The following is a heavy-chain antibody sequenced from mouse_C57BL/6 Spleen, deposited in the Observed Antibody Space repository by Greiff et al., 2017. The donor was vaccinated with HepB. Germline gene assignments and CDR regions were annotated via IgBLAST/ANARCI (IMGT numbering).Heavy chain of an antibody. V-gene: IGHV5-6*01. CDR3: ARQDYGNYDAY. CDR1: GFTFSSYG. Sequence: EVQRVESGGDLVKPGGSLKLSCAASGFTFSSYGMSWVRQTPDKRLEWVATISSGGNYTYYPDSVKGRFTISRDNAKNTLYLQMSSLKSEDTAMYYCARQDYGNYDAYWGQGTLVTVSA. D-gene: IGHD2-1*01. J-gene: IGHJ3*01. CDR2: ISSGGNYT.